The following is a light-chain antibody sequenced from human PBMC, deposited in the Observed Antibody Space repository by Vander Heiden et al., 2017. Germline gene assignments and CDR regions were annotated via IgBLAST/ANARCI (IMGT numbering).Light chain of an antibody. CDR2: EGS. J-gene: IGLJ1*01. CDR3: CSYAGSSTFV. V-gene: IGLV2-23*01. Sequence: QSALTQPASVSVSPGQSITISCTGTSSDVGSNNLVSWYQQHPGKAPKLMIYEGSKRPSVVSNRFSGSKSGNTASLTISGLQAEDEADYYCCSYAGSSTFVFGTGTKVTVL. CDR1: SSDVGSNNL.